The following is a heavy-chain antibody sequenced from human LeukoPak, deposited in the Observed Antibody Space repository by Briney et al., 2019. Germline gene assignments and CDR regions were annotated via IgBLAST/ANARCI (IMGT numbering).Heavy chain of an antibody. CDR2: INAGNGNT. D-gene: IGHD3-22*01. CDR3: ARKDYDSSGYYKSNYFDY. J-gene: IGHJ4*02. V-gene: IGHV1-3*01. Sequence: ASVKVSCKASGYTFTSYAIHWVRQAPGQRLEWMGWINAGNGNTRYSQKLQGRVTITRDTSASTAYMELSSLRSEDTAVYYCARKDYDSSGYYKSNYFDYWGQGTLVTVSS. CDR1: GYTFTSYA.